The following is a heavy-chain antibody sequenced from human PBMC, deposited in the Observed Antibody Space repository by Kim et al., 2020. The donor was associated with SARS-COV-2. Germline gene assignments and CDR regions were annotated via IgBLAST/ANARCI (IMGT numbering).Heavy chain of an antibody. D-gene: IGHD3-22*01. J-gene: IGHJ3*02. CDR1: GFTFSSYW. Sequence: GGSLRLSCAASGFTFSSYWMSWVRQAPGKGLEWVANIKQDGSEKYYVDSVKGRFTIYRDNAKNSLYLQMNSLRAEDTAVYYCASTEYYYDSSGYSDDAFDIWGQGTICTVSS. CDR2: IKQDGSEK. V-gene: IGHV3-7*03. CDR3: ASTEYYYDSSGYSDDAFDI.